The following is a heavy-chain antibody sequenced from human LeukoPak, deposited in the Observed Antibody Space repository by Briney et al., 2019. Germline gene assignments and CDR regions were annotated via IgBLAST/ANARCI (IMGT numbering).Heavy chain of an antibody. CDR1: GFTFSSYA. J-gene: IGHJ4*02. CDR3: AKGCTRWPFDY. V-gene: IGHV3-23*01. CDR2: ISGSGGST. D-gene: IGHD2-2*01. Sequence: GGSLRLSCAASGFTFSSYAISWVRHAPGKGLEWVSAISGSGGSTYYADCVKGRFTISRDNSKNTLYLQMNSLGAEDTAVYYCAKGCTRWPFDYWGQGTLVTVSS.